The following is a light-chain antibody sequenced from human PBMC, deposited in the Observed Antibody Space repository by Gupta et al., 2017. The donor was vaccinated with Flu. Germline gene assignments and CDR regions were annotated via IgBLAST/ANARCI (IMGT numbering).Light chain of an antibody. CDR1: QSLVYIDGNTY. CDR2: KVS. CDR3: MQGTHWPPT. V-gene: IGKV2-30*01. J-gene: IGKJ1*01. Sequence: DVVMTQSPLSLPVTLGQPASISCRSTQSLVYIDGNTYLNWFQQRPGQSPRRLIHKVSNRDSGVPDRFSGSGSGTDFTLKISRVEAEDVGVYYCMQGTHWPPTFGQGTKVEIK.